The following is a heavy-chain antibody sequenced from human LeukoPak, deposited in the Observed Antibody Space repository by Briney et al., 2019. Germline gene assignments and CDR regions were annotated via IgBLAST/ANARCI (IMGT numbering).Heavy chain of an antibody. CDR3: ANSYDSKIVPFDN. D-gene: IGHD3-22*01. CDR1: GASISGSY. Sequence: SETLSLTCTVSGASISGSYWNWVRQPPGRGLEWIGYVYSSGSTDYNPSLKSRVAISVDASKNQFSLKLTSVTAADTAAYYCANSYDSKIVPFDNWGQGALVTVSS. CDR2: VYSSGST. V-gene: IGHV4-4*09. J-gene: IGHJ4*02.